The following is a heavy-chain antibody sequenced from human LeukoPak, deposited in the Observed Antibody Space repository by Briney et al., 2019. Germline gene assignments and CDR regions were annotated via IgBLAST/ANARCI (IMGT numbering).Heavy chain of an antibody. CDR2: ISYRGST. D-gene: IGHD2-2*01. V-gene: IGHV4-59*08. Sequence: SETLSLTCTVSGGSINRHYWSWIRQTPGKGLEWIGYISYRGSTNYNPSLKSRVTISVDTSNNQFSLRLSSLTAADTAVYYCATNAGPAALDAIDIWSQGTIVTVSS. J-gene: IGHJ3*02. CDR1: GGSINRHY. CDR3: ATNAGPAALDAIDI.